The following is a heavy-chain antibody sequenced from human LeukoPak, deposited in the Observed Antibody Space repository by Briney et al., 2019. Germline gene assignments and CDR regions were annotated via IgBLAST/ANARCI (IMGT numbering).Heavy chain of an antibody. CDR1: GYTFTSYA. D-gene: IGHD3-22*01. CDR3: AREMYYYDSSGYYYWFDP. Sequence: GASVKVSCKASGYTFTSYAMHWVRQAPGQGLEWMGWISAYNGNTNYAQKLQGRVTMTTDTSTSTAYMELRSLRSDDTAVYYCAREMYYYDSSGYYYWFDPWGQGTLVTVSS. V-gene: IGHV1-18*01. CDR2: ISAYNGNT. J-gene: IGHJ5*02.